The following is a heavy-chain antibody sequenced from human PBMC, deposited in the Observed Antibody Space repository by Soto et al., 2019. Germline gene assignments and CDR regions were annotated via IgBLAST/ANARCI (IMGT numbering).Heavy chain of an antibody. CDR1: GFTFSTYW. Sequence: GGSLRLSCAASGFTFSTYWMHWVRQAPGKGLVWVSRINSDGSTTNYADSVKGRFTISRDNAKNTLYLQMNSLRVDDTAVYYCARDAYYDMGVWGQGTTVTVSS. CDR2: INSDGSTT. V-gene: IGHV3-74*01. CDR3: ARDAYYDMGV. J-gene: IGHJ6*02.